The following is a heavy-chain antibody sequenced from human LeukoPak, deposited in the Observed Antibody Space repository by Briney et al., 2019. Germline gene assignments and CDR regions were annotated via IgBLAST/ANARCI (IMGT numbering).Heavy chain of an antibody. D-gene: IGHD4-11*01. V-gene: IGHV4-31*03. CDR2: IYYSGST. Sequence: SQTLSLTCTVSGGPISRGVYFWTWIRHHPGKGLEWIGYIYYSGSTYYNPSLKSRLTISVDTSNNQFSLNLRSVTAADTAVYYCARADAFGNNNYLNWFDSWGQGILVTVSS. CDR1: GGPISRGVYF. J-gene: IGHJ5*01. CDR3: ARADAFGNNNYLNWFDS.